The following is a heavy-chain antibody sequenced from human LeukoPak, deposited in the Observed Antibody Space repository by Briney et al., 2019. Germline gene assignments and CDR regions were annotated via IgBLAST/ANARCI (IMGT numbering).Heavy chain of an antibody. CDR2: INSDGSST. CDR3: ATSRGNWFDP. D-gene: IGHD3-10*01. Sequence: PGGSLRLSCAASGFTFSTYWMDWVRQAPGKGLVWVSRINSDGSSTIYADSVKGRFTISRDNAKNTLYLQMNSLRAEDTAVYYCATSRGNWFDPWGQGTLVTVSS. CDR1: GFTFSTYW. V-gene: IGHV3-74*01. J-gene: IGHJ5*02.